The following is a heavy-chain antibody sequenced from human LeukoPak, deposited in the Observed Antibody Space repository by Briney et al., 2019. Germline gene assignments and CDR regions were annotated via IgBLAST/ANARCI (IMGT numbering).Heavy chain of an antibody. CDR1: GDSISIGDYR. CDR3: ARARGDSPRIYYYMDI. Sequence: SETLSLTCSVSGDSISIGDYRWSWIRQSPGKGLEWIGYIYYIGTAYYNPSLRSRVALSADTSKNQFSLKLNSVTVADSAVYFCARARGDSPRIYYYMDIWGKGTTVTVSS. D-gene: IGHD3-16*01. CDR2: IYYIGTA. V-gene: IGHV4-30-4*01. J-gene: IGHJ6*03.